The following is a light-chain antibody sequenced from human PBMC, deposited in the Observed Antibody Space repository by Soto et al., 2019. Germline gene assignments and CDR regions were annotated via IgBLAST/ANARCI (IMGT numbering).Light chain of an antibody. J-gene: IGKJ2*01. CDR1: QGISSY. V-gene: IGKV1-8*01. CDR3: QQFYSFPYT. CDR2: AAS. Sequence: AIRMTPSPSSFSASTGDRVTITCRASQGISSYFAWFQQKPGKAPKLLIYAASTLQSGVPSRFSGSGSGTDFTLTISCLQSEDFATYYCQQFYSFPYTFGQGTKLEIK.